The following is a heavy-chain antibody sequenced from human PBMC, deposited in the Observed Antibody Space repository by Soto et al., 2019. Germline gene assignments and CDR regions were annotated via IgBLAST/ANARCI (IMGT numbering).Heavy chain of an antibody. CDR1: GYTFTGYY. J-gene: IGHJ6*02. CDR2: INPNSGGT. V-gene: IGHV1-2*02. Sequence: ASVNVSCKASGYTFTGYYMHWVRQAPGQGLEWMGWINPNSGGTNYAQKFQGRVTMTRDTSISTAYMELSRLRSDDTAVYYCARDEVSAYYDFWSGSYYYYYGMDVWGQGTTVTVS. D-gene: IGHD3-3*01. CDR3: ARDEVSAYYDFWSGSYYYYYGMDV.